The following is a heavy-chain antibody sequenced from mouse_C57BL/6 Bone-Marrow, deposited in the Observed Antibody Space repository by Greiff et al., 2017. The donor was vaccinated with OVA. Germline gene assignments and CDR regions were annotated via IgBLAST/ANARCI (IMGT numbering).Heavy chain of an antibody. Sequence: VQLKESGGGLVKPGGSLKLSCAASGFTFSSYTMSWVRQTPEKRLEWVATISGGGGNTYYPDSVKGRFTISRDNAKNTLYLQMSSLRSEDTALYYCARLGQRSYDYWGQGTTLTVSS. D-gene: IGHD1-1*01. CDR2: ISGGGGNT. V-gene: IGHV5-9*01. J-gene: IGHJ2*01. CDR1: GFTFSSYT. CDR3: ARLGQRSYDY.